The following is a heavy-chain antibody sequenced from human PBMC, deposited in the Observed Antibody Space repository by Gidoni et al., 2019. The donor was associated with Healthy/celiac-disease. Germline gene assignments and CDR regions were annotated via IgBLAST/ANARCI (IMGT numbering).Heavy chain of an antibody. CDR3: ARDPGPLQLGLPYYYYGMDV. J-gene: IGHJ6*02. CDR1: GFTFSSYW. CDR2: IKQDGSEK. D-gene: IGHD5-18*01. Sequence: EVQLVESGGGLVQPGGSLRLSCAASGFTFSSYWMSWVRQAPGKGLEWWANIKQDGSEKYYVDSVKGRFTISRDNAKNSLYLQMNSLRAEDTAVYYCARDPGPLQLGLPYYYYGMDVWGQGTTVTVSS. V-gene: IGHV3-7*01.